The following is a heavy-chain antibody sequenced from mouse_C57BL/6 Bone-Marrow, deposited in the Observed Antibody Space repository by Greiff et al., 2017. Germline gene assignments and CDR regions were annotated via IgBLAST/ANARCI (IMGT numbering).Heavy chain of an antibody. CDR2: IDPNSGGT. CDR1: GYTFTSYW. D-gene: IGHD2-1*01. V-gene: IGHV1-72*01. Sequence: QVQLQQSAAELVKPGASVKLSCKASGYTFTSYWMHWVKQRPGRGLEWIGRIDPNSGGTKYNEKFKSKATLTVDKPSSTAYMQLSSLTSEDSAVYYCAHGNYFYWYFAVWGTGTTVTVSS. J-gene: IGHJ1*03. CDR3: AHGNYFYWYFAV.